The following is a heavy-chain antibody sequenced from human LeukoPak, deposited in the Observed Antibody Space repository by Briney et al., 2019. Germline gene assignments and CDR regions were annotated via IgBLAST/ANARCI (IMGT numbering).Heavy chain of an antibody. J-gene: IGHJ4*02. D-gene: IGHD5-24*01. CDR1: GLTFSTHW. Sequence: GGSLRLSCAASGLTFSTHWLSWVRQAPGKGLEWVANIKQDGSEKYYVDSVKGRFTISRDNAKNSLYLQMNSLGAEDTAVYYCARADRDGYNAHIDYWGQGTLVTVSS. V-gene: IGHV3-7*01. CDR3: ARADRDGYNAHIDY. CDR2: IKQDGSEK.